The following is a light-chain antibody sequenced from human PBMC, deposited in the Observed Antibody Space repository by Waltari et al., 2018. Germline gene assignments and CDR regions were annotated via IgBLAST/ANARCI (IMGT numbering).Light chain of an antibody. V-gene: IGKV1-39*01. CDR2: AGS. CDR1: QNINGY. J-gene: IGKJ4*01. Sequence: DIQMTQSPSSLSASVGDTVTISCRASQNINGYLLWYQQKPGKAPKPLIYAGSSLQSGVPSRFSASGSGTDFTLTISSLQPEDFASYHCQQSYNTPLTFGGGTRVYIK. CDR3: QQSYNTPLT.